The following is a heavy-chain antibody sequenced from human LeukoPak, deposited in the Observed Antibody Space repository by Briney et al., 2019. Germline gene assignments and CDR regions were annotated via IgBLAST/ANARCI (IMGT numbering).Heavy chain of an antibody. V-gene: IGHV3-48*02. J-gene: IGHJ6*02. CDR2: ITASIDII. CDR1: GFTLSSYN. D-gene: IGHD4-17*01. CDR3: ARVYRATVMYYYYYGMDV. Sequence: PGGSLRLSCAASGFTLSSYNMSWVRQAPGKGLEWISYITASIDIISYADSVKGRFTISRDNGKNSLYLQMDSLRDEDTAVYYCARVYRATVMYYYYYGMDVWGQGTTVTVSS.